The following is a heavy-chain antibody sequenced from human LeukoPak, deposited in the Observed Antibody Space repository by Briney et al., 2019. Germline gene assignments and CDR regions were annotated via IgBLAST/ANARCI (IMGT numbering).Heavy chain of an antibody. CDR3: ARAPPYSRLFDY. CDR2: INPNSGGT. Sequence: ASVKVSCKASGYTFTGYYMHWVRQAPGQGLEWMGWINPNSGGTNYAQKFQGRVTMTRDTSISTAYMELSRLRSDDTAVYYCARAPPYSRLFDYWGQGTLVTVSS. V-gene: IGHV1-2*02. J-gene: IGHJ4*02. D-gene: IGHD6-13*01. CDR1: GYTFTGYY.